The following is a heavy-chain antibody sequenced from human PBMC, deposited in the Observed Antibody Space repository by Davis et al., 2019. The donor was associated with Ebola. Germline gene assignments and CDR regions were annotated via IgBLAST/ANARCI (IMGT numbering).Heavy chain of an antibody. Sequence: SETLSLTCTVSGGSISSYYWSWIRQPPGKGPEWIGYISYSGSTNYNPSLKSRISISLDTSKNQFSLKLGSVTAADTAVYYCARQPLTAATLESWGQGTLVTVSS. CDR1: GGSISSYY. V-gene: IGHV4-59*08. CDR3: ARQPLTAATLES. D-gene: IGHD2/OR15-2a*01. J-gene: IGHJ5*02. CDR2: ISYSGST.